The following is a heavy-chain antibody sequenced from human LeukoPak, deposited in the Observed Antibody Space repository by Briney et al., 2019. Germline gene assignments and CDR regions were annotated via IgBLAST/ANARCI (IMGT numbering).Heavy chain of an antibody. CDR3: AMVHASGSYSP. V-gene: IGHV3-23*01. J-gene: IGHJ5*02. D-gene: IGHD3-10*01. CDR1: GFTFSSSG. CDR2: IGASGAST. Sequence: GGSLRLSCAASGFTFSSSGMSWVRQTPGKGLEWVSGIGASGASTYYADSVKGRFTISRDNSKNTLYLQVNSLRAEDTAVYYCAMVHASGSYSPWGQGTLVTVSS.